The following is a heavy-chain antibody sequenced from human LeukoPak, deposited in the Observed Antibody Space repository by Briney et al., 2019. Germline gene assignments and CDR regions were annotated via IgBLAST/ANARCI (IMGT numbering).Heavy chain of an antibody. D-gene: IGHD3-22*01. CDR3: AKDSHYYDSSGYYYYFDY. Sequence: GGSLRLSCAASGFTFSSYAVSWVRHAPGKGLEWVSAISGSGGSTYYADSVKGRFTISRDNSKNTLYLQMNSLRAEDTAVYYCAKDSHYYDSSGYYYYFDYWGQGTLVTVSS. CDR1: GFTFSSYA. V-gene: IGHV3-23*01. J-gene: IGHJ4*02. CDR2: ISGSGGST.